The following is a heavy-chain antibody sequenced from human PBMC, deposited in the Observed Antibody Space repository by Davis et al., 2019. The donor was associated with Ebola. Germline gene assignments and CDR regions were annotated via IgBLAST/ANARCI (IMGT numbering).Heavy chain of an antibody. V-gene: IGHV4-59*11. CDR1: RGSISSHF. CDR3: ARQPRSTRSPEYYHGLDV. CDR2: IFYTGST. D-gene: IGHD3-16*01. J-gene: IGHJ6*02. Sequence: SQTLSLTCAVSRGSISSHFWSWIRQSPGQGLEWIGSIFYTGSTNLNPSLRSRVTLSVDRPKNQFSLNLTSVTAADTAVYFCARQPRSTRSPEYYHGLDVWGQGTTVVVSS.